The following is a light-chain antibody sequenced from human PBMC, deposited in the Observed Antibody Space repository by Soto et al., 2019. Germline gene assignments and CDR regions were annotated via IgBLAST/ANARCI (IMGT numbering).Light chain of an antibody. CDR1: SSDVGGYNL. J-gene: IGLJ2*01. V-gene: IGLV2-23*01. CDR3: CSYAGSSTLL. Sequence: QSVLTQPASVSGSLGQSITISCTGTSSDVGGYNLVSWYQQHPGKTPKLMIYEGSKRPSGVSNRFSGSKSGNTASLTISGLQAEDEADYYCCSYAGSSTLLFGGGTQLTVL. CDR2: EGS.